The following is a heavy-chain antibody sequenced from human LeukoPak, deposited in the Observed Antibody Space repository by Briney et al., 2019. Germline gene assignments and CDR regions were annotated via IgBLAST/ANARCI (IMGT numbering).Heavy chain of an antibody. V-gene: IGHV3-49*03. J-gene: IGHJ4*02. Sequence: GGSLRLSCIVSGFSFDDFAVSWLRQAPGEGLGWVGFIRSKAYGGTTEYAASVKGRVTISREDSKSIAYPQMNSLKTEDTAMYYCSRGGGSGRFYFDYWGQGTLVTVSA. D-gene: IGHD6-19*01. CDR1: GFSFDDFA. CDR2: IRSKAYGGTT. CDR3: SRGGGSGRFYFDY.